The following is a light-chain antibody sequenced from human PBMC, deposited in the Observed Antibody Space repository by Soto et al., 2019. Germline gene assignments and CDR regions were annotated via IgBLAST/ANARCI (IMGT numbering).Light chain of an antibody. V-gene: IGLV2-11*01. CDR2: DVS. CDR3: CSYAGNSLWV. CDR1: SSDVGGYNY. J-gene: IGLJ3*02. Sequence: QSALTQARSESGSPGQSVTISCTGTSSDVGGYNYVSWYQQHPGKAPKLMIYDVSKWPSGVPDRFSGSKSGNTASLTISGLQAEDEADYYCCSYAGNSLWVFGGGTKLTVL.